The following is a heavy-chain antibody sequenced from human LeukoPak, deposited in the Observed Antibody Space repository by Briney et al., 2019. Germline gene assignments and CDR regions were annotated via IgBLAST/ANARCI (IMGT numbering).Heavy chain of an antibody. CDR1: GFTFSSYG. V-gene: IGHV3-33*01. CDR3: ARDSPVVVPAALGY. J-gene: IGHJ4*02. Sequence: GGSLRLSCAASGFTFSSYGMHWVRQAPGKGPEWVAVIWYDGSNKYYADSVKGRFTISRDNSKNTLYLQMNSLRAEDTAVYYCARDSPVVVPAALGYWGKGTLVTVSS. CDR2: IWYDGSNK. D-gene: IGHD2-2*01.